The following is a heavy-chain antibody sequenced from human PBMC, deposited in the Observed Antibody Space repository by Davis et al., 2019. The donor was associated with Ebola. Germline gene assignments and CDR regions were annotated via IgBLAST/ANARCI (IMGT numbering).Heavy chain of an antibody. CDR1: GGSMSSYY. CDR3: ARTWVTMIVVPSPNWFDP. D-gene: IGHD3-22*01. CDR2: IYYSGST. Sequence: SETLSLTCTVSGGSMSSYYWSWIRQPPGKGLEWIGSIYYSGSTYYNPSLKSRVTISVDTSKNQFSLKLSSVTAADTAVYYCARTWVTMIVVPSPNWFDPWGQGTLVTVSS. V-gene: IGHV4-59*12. J-gene: IGHJ5*02.